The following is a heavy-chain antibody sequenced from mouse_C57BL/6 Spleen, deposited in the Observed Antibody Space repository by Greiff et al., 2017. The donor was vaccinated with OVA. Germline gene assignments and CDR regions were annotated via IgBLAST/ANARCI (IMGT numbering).Heavy chain of an antibody. Sequence: QVQLQQHGAELVMPGASVKLSCKASGYTFTSYWMHWVKQRPGQGLEWIGEIDPSDSYTNYNQKFKGKSTLTVDKSSSTAYMQLSSLTSEDSAVYYCARFYGSSLYAMDYWGQGTSVTVSS. D-gene: IGHD1-1*01. CDR3: ARFYGSSLYAMDY. CDR2: IDPSDSYT. J-gene: IGHJ4*01. CDR1: GYTFTSYW. V-gene: IGHV1-69*01.